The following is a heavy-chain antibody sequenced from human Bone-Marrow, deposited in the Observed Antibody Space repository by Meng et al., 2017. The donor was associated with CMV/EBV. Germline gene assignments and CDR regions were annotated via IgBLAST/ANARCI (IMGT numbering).Heavy chain of an antibody. J-gene: IGHJ4*02. CDR3: ARTGYDFWSGVFDY. Sequence: ASVKVSCKASGYTFTGYYMHWVRQAPGQGLEWMGWMNPNSGNTGYAQKFQGRVTMTRVTSISTAYMELSSLTSDDTAVYYCARTGYDFWSGVFDYWGQGTLVTVAS. CDR2: MNPNSGNT. V-gene: IGHV1-2*02. D-gene: IGHD3-3*01. CDR1: GYTFTGYY.